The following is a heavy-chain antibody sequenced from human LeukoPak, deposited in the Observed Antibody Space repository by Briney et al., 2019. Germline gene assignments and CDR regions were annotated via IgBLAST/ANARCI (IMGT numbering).Heavy chain of an antibody. V-gene: IGHV1-69*13. CDR1: GGTFSSYA. Sequence: GASVKVSCKASGGTFSSYAIGWVRQAPGQGLEWMGGIIPIFGTANYAQKFQGRVTITADESTSTAYMELSSLRSEDTAVYYCAREKIHDYGDYALTVYFDYWGQGTLVTVSS. CDR2: IIPIFGTA. D-gene: IGHD4-17*01. CDR3: AREKIHDYGDYALTVYFDY. J-gene: IGHJ4*02.